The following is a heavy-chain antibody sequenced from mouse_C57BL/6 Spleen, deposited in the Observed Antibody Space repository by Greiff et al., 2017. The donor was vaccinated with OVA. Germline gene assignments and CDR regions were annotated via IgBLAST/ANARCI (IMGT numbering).Heavy chain of an antibody. CDR3: ARDRGNWDGYFDV. V-gene: IGHV5-4*01. D-gene: IGHD4-1*01. CDR2: ISDGGSYT. CDR1: GFTFSSYA. J-gene: IGHJ1*03. Sequence: EVQVVESGGGLVKPGGSLKLSCAASGFTFSSYAMSWVRQTPEKRLEWVATISDGGSYTYYPDNVKGRFTISRDNAKNNLYLQMSHLKSEDTAMYYCARDRGNWDGYFDVWGTGTTVTVSS.